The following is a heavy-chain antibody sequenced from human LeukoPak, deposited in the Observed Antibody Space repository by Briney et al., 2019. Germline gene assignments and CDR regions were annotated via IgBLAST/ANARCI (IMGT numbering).Heavy chain of an antibody. J-gene: IGHJ5*02. CDR1: GGSISRGSYY. CDR2: IYTSGST. V-gene: IGHV4-61*02. CDR3: ARDPWDYDILTGYYVNWFDP. Sequence: SETLSLTCTVSGGSISRGSYYWSWIRQPAGKGLEWIGRIYTSGSTNYSPSLKTRVTISVDTSKNQFSLKLSSVTAADTAVYYCARDPWDYDILTGYYVNWFDPWGQGTLVTVSS. D-gene: IGHD3-9*01.